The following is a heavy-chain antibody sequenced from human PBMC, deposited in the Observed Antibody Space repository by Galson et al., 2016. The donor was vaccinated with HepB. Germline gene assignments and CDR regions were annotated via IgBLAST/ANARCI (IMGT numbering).Heavy chain of an antibody. CDR2: IAYDGSNK. V-gene: IGHV3-30*04. J-gene: IGHJ6*02. CDR3: ARDARYSSNWYYGVASPGFYYYGMDV. D-gene: IGHD6-13*01. Sequence: LRLSCAASGFPFSSYTMHWVRQTPGKGLEWVALIAYDGSNKYYADSVQGRFTISRDNSKNTLYLQMNSLRAEDTAIYYCARDARYSSNWYYGVASPGFYYYGMDVWGQGTTVTVSS. CDR1: GFPFSSYT.